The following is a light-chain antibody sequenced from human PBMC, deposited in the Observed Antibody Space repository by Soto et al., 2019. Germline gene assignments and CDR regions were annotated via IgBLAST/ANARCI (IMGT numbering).Light chain of an antibody. V-gene: IGKV1-39*01. CDR2: AAS. J-gene: IGKJ5*01. Sequence: DIQMTQSPSSLSASVGDRVTITCRASQRISSYLNWYQQKPGKAPKILIYAASSMQSGVPSRFSGSGSGTDFTLTISSLQPEDFATYYCQQSYSTLITFGQGTRLEIK. CDR1: QRISSY. CDR3: QQSYSTLIT.